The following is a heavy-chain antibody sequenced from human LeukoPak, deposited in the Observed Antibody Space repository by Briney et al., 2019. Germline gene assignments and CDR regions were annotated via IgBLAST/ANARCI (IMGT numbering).Heavy chain of an antibody. D-gene: IGHD2-2*01. Sequence: GESLKISCKGSGYSFTSYWIGWVRQMPGKGLKWMGIIYPGDSDTRYSPSFQGQVTISADKSISTAYLQWSSLKASDTAMYYCARHAAYCSSTSCYYYYYMDVWGKGTTVTVSS. CDR3: ARHAAYCSSTSCYYYYYMDV. J-gene: IGHJ6*03. CDR1: GYSFTSYW. CDR2: IYPGDSDT. V-gene: IGHV5-51*01.